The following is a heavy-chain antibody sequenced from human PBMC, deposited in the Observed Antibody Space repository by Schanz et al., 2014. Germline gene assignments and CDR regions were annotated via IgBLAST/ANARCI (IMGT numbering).Heavy chain of an antibody. D-gene: IGHD6-6*01. V-gene: IGHV1-18*01. Sequence: VQLEQSGAEVKKPGASVKVSCKASGYTFSSYGITWVRQAPGQGLEWMGWINGYNGHTLYAQKFQGRVTMTTDTSTSTAYMDLRSLRSDDTAVYYCARDQSPYTNSSDVRYFDYWGQGSLVTVSS. J-gene: IGHJ4*02. CDR1: GYTFSSYG. CDR2: INGYNGHT. CDR3: ARDQSPYTNSSDVRYFDY.